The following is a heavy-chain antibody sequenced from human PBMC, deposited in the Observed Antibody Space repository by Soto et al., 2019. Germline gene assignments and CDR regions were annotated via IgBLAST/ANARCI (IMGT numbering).Heavy chain of an antibody. V-gene: IGHV3-30*18. Sequence: QVQLVESGGGVVQQGRSLRLSCAASGFMFSGFGMHWVRQAPGKWLQWVAGISKDGIKKYYADSVKGRFTLSRDNSKKPLYLQMNSLRAGDTTVYYCANAPGYYLGLGSHYEACAMWGKGPGVTVFS. CDR1: GFMFSGFG. CDR3: ANAPGYYLGLGSHYEACAM. CDR2: ISKDGIKK. D-gene: IGHD3-10*01. J-gene: IGHJ3*02.